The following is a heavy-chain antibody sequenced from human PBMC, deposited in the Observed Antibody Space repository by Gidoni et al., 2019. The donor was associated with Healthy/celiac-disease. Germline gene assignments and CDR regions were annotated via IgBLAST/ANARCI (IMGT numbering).Heavy chain of an antibody. CDR2: IDYSGST. CDR1: GCSISSYY. D-gene: IGHD2-15*01. J-gene: IGHJ6*03. V-gene: IGHV4-59*01. CDR3: ARGVAPTYYYYYYMDV. Sequence: QVQLQESGPGLVKPSETLSLTCTVSGCSISSYYWSWIRQPPGKGLEWIGYIDYSGSTNYNPSLKSRVTISVDTSKNQFSLKLSSVTAADTAVYYCARGVAPTYYYYYYMDVWGKGTTVTVSS.